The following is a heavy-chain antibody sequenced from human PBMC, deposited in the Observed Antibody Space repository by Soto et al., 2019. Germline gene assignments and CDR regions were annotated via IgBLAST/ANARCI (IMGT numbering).Heavy chain of an antibody. CDR2: RSYDGNNK. V-gene: IGHV3-30-3*01. J-gene: IGHJ4*02. CDR1: GFTFSNYD. Sequence: QVQLVESGGGVVQPGRSLRLSCAASGFTFSNYDINWVRQAPGKGLEWVALRSYDGNNKYYADAVKGRFTIARDNSKNTLYLQMNRLSAEYTAVYYCGRCTSTSCHLGSDYWGQGTLVTGSS. CDR3: GRCTSTSCHLGSDY. D-gene: IGHD2-2*01.